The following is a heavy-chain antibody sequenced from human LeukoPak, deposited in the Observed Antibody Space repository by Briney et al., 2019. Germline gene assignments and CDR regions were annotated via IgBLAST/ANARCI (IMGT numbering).Heavy chain of an antibody. D-gene: IGHD4-11*01. CDR1: GGTFTSNT. CDR3: ASKANDYSNYVFDP. Sequence: GASVKVSCKASGGTFTSNTTSWVRQAPGQGLEWMGRISPILDIANYAQKFQGRVTITADKSTSTAYMELSSLRSEDTALYYCASKANDYSNYVFDPWGQGTLVTVSS. V-gene: IGHV1-69*02. CDR2: ISPILDIA. J-gene: IGHJ5*02.